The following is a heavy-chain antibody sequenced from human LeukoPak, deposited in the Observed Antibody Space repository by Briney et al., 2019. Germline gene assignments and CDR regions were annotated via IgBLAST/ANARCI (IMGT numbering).Heavy chain of an antibody. CDR3: ARDLDHCSGGSCYLYFDY. CDR1: GFTFSSYE. J-gene: IGHJ4*02. D-gene: IGHD2-15*01. Sequence: GGSLRLSCAASGFTFSSYEMNWVRQAPGKGLEWVSSISSSSSYIYYADSVKGRFTISRDNAKNSLYLQMNSLRAEDTAVYYCARDLDHCSGGSCYLYFDYWGQGTLVTVSS. V-gene: IGHV3-21*01. CDR2: ISSSSSYI.